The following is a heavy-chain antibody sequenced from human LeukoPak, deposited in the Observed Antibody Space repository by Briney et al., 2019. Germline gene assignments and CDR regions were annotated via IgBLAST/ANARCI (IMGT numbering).Heavy chain of an antibody. CDR1: GFTFNSYG. CDR3: AKGRVGVFDY. V-gene: IGHV3-33*06. Sequence: GGSLRLSCAASGFTFNSYGMHWVRQAPGKGLEWVALIWYDGSNKYYADSVKGRFTISRDNSKNTLYLQMNSLRAEDTAVYYCAKGRVGVFDYWGQGTLVTVSS. D-gene: IGHD3-16*01. CDR2: IWYDGSNK. J-gene: IGHJ4*02.